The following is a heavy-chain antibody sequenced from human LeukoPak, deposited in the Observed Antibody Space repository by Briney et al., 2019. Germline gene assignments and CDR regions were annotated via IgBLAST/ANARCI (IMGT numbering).Heavy chain of an antibody. CDR3: ARGVRIRWGAFDI. CDR2: INHSGST. V-gene: IGHV4-34*01. D-gene: IGHD4-23*01. Sequence: SETLSLTCAVYGGSSSGYYWSWIRQPPGKGLEWIGEINHSGSTNYNPSLKSRVTTSVDTSKNQFSLKLSSVTAADTAVYYCARGVRIRWGAFDIWGQGTMVTVSS. J-gene: IGHJ3*02. CDR1: GGSSSGYY.